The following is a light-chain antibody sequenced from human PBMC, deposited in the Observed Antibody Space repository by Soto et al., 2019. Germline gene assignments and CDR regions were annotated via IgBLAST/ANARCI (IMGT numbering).Light chain of an antibody. CDR1: SGDIGGYNY. CDR3: SSYTRNTTPVV. V-gene: IGLV2-14*01. Sequence: QSVLTQPPSAAGTPGQRVTISCTGTSGDIGGYNYVSWYQQHPGKAPKLLISEVTNRPSGVSNRFSGSKSGNTASLTISGLLAEDEADYYCSSYTRNTTPVVFGGGTKLTVL. J-gene: IGLJ2*01. CDR2: EVT.